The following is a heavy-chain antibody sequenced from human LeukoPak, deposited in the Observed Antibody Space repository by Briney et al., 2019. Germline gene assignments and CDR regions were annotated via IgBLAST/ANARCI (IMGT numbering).Heavy chain of an antibody. CDR3: ARGVLRFLGADYTRYYYMDV. Sequence: SETLSLTCTVSGGSISSYYWSWTRQPPGKGLEWIGYIYYSGSTNYNPSLKSRVTISVDTSKNQFSLKLSSVTAADTAVYYCARGVLRFLGADYTRYYYMDVWGKGTTVTVSS. V-gene: IGHV4-59*01. J-gene: IGHJ6*03. D-gene: IGHD3-3*01. CDR1: GGSISSYY. CDR2: IYYSGST.